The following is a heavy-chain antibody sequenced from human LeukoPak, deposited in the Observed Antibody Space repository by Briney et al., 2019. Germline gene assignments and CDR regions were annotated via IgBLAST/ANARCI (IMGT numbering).Heavy chain of an antibody. CDR2: INHSGST. CDR1: GGSISSYY. Sequence: SETLSLTCTVSGGSISSYYWSWIRQPAGKGLEWIGEINHSGSTNYNPSLKSRVTISVDTSKNQFSLKLSSVTAADTAVYYCARGPIAPGYYYGMDVWGQGTTVTVSS. J-gene: IGHJ6*02. D-gene: IGHD6-13*01. CDR3: ARGPIAPGYYYGMDV. V-gene: IGHV4-34*01.